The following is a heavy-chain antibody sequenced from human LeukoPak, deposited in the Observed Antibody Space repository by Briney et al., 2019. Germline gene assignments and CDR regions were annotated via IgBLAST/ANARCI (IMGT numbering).Heavy chain of an antibody. J-gene: IGHJ3*02. V-gene: IGHV4-31*03. CDR2: IYYSGST. CDR1: GGSISGGGYY. Sequence: PSETLSLTCTVSGGSISGGGYYWSWIRQHPGKGLEWIGYIYYSGSTYYNPSLKSRVTISVDTSKYQFSLKLSSVTAADTAVYYCARVLSAYCGGDCYDDAFDIWGQGTMVTVSS. CDR3: ARVLSAYCGGDCYDDAFDI. D-gene: IGHD2-21*02.